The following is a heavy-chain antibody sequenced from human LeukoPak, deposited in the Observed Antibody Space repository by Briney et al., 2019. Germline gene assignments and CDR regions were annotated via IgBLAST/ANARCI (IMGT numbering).Heavy chain of an antibody. CDR1: GGSFSGYY. CDR3: SYGRPFFDY. D-gene: IGHD5-18*01. V-gene: IGHV4-34*01. J-gene: IGHJ4*02. Sequence: PSETLSLTCAVYGGSFSGYYWSWIRQPPGKGLEWIGEINHSGSTNYNPSLKSRVTISVDTSKNQFSLKLSSVTAADTAVYYCSYGRPFFDYWGQGTLVTVSS. CDR2: INHSGST.